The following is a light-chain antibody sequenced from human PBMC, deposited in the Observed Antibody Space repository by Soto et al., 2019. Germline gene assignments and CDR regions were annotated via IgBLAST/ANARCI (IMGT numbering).Light chain of an antibody. Sequence: QSALTQPRSVSGYPGQSVTISCTGTSSDVGGYNYVSWYQQHPGKAPKLMIYDVSKRPSGVPDRFSGSKSGNTASLTISGLQAEDEADYYCCSYAGSYVFGTGTKLTVL. V-gene: IGLV2-11*01. CDR2: DVS. CDR1: SSDVGGYNY. J-gene: IGLJ1*01. CDR3: CSYAGSYV.